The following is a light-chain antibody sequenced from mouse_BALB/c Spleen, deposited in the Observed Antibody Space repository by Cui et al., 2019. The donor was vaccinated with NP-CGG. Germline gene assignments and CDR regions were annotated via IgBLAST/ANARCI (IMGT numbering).Light chain of an antibody. CDR3: VLWYSNHWV. V-gene: IGLV1*01. CDR2: GTN. Sequence: QAVVTQESALTTSPGETVAFTCRSSTGAVTTSNYANWVQEKPDHLFTGLIGGTNNRAPSVPARFSGSLIGDKAALTITGAQTEDESIYFCVLWYSNHWVFGGGTKLTVL. J-gene: IGLJ1*01. CDR1: TGAVTTSNY.